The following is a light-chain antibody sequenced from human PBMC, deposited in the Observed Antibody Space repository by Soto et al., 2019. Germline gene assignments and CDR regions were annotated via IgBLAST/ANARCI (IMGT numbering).Light chain of an antibody. Sequence: ELVMTQSPVTLSLSPGERATLSCRARQSVSSNLAWYQQKPGQTPRLLIHGASTRATGIAARFSGSGSGTEFTLTISGLQSEDFATYYCQQYNNWPVTFGVGTKVDIK. CDR2: GAS. CDR1: QSVSSN. J-gene: IGKJ4*01. CDR3: QQYNNWPVT. V-gene: IGKV3D-15*01.